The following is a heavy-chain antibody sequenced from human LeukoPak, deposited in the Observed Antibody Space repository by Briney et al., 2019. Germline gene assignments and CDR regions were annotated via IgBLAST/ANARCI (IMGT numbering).Heavy chain of an antibody. J-gene: IGHJ4*02. CDR1: GFTFSSYT. CDR2: ISSSSSYM. CDR3: ASNNYCSGGSCYFGYFDY. D-gene: IGHD2-15*01. V-gene: IGHV3-21*01. Sequence: PGGSLRLSCAASGFTFSSYTMNWVRQAPGKGLEWVSSISSSSSYMYYADSVKGRFTISRDNSKNTLYLQMNSLRAEDTAVYYCASNNYCSGGSCYFGYFDYWGQGTLVTVSS.